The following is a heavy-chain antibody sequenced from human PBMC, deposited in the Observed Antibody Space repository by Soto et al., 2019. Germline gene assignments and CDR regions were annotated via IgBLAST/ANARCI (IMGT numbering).Heavy chain of an antibody. CDR3: ARGWSSSWPY. CDR1: SGSISHYF. J-gene: IGHJ4*02. V-gene: IGHV4-59*01. Sequence: PSETLSLTCTVSSGSISHYFWSWIRQAPGKGLEWIAFKYDTGSTNYNPSLKGRVSISADASKKEISLTVNSVTAADTAVYYCARGWSSSWPYWGQGILVTVSS. D-gene: IGHD6-13*01. CDR2: KYDTGST.